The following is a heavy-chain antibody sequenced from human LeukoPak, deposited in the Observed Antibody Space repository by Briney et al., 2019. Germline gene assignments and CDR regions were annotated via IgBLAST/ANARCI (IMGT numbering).Heavy chain of an antibody. Sequence: ASVKVSCKASGYTFTSYGISWVRLAPGQGPEWMGIVNPSGGSTNYAQKFQDRVTMTRDTSTSTVYMELSSLRSEDTAVYYCAREINTLAVAGRDGFDPWGQGTLVTVSS. CDR2: VNPSGGST. CDR3: AREINTLAVAGRDGFDP. J-gene: IGHJ5*02. D-gene: IGHD6-19*01. V-gene: IGHV1-46*01. CDR1: GYTFTSYG.